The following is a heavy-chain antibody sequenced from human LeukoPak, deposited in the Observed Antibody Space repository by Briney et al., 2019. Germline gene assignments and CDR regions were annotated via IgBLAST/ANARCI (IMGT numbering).Heavy chain of an antibody. J-gene: IGHJ5*02. CDR1: GFTFSSYW. Sequence: PGGSLRLSCAASGFTFSSYWMHWVRQAPGKGLVWVSRINSDGSSTSYADSVKGRFTISRDNAKNTLHLQMNSLRAEDTAVYYCARGVGSSSFAGRSRRVPTDPWGQGTLVTVSS. D-gene: IGHD6-13*01. CDR3: ARGVGSSSFAGRSRRVPTDP. V-gene: IGHV3-74*01. CDR2: INSDGSST.